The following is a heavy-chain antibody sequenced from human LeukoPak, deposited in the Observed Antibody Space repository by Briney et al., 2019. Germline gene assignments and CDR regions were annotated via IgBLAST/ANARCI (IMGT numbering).Heavy chain of an antibody. V-gene: IGHV3-11*01. CDR3: ARDYGYDSSGYSYFDY. Sequence: GSLRLSCAASGFTFSDYYMSWIRQAPGKGLEWVSYISSSGSTIYYADSVKGRFTISRDNSKNTLYLQMNSLRAEDTAVYYCARDYGYDSSGYSYFDYWGQGTLVTVSS. CDR2: ISSSGSTI. J-gene: IGHJ4*02. CDR1: GFTFSDYY. D-gene: IGHD3-22*01.